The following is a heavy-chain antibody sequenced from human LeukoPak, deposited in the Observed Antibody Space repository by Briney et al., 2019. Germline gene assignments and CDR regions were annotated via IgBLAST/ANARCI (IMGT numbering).Heavy chain of an antibody. D-gene: IGHD3-10*02. V-gene: IGHV3-74*01. CDR1: GFRSSSYA. Sequence: GGSLRLSCAASGFRSSSYAMSWVRQAPGKGLVWVARTDSGLRSTDYADSVKGRFTISRDNAKNTVYLGMNSLRVDDTAVYYCARVQDAVFYVYMDVWGKGTTVIVSS. CDR2: TDSGLRST. CDR3: ARVQDAVFYVYMDV. J-gene: IGHJ6*03.